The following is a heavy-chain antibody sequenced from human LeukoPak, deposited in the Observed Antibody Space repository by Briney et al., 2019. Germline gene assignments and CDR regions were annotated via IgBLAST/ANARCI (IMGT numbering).Heavy chain of an antibody. J-gene: IGHJ4*02. CDR1: GYTFTSYA. CDR3: AKDGAVGWSGPDY. D-gene: IGHD3-3*01. CDR2: INAGNGNT. V-gene: IGHV1-3*01. Sequence: ASVKVSCKASGYTFTSYAMHWVRQAPGQRLEWMGWINAGNGNTKYSQKFQGRVTITRDTSASTAYMELSSLRSEDTAVYYCAKDGAVGWSGPDYWGQGTLVTVSS.